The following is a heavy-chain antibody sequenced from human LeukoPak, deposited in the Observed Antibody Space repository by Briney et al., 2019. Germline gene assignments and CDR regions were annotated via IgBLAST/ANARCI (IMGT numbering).Heavy chain of an antibody. Sequence: PGGSLRLSCAASGFTFSSCGMHWVRQAPGKGLEWVAFIRYDGSNKYYADSVKGRFTISRDNSKNTLYLQMNSLRAEDTAVYYCAKTGRGYSYGLDYWGQGTLVTVSS. CDR1: GFTFSSCG. CDR3: AKTGRGYSYGLDY. CDR2: IRYDGSNK. V-gene: IGHV3-30*02. J-gene: IGHJ4*02. D-gene: IGHD5-18*01.